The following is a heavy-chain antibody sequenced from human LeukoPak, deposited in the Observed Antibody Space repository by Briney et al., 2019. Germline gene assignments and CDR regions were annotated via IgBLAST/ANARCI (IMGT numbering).Heavy chain of an antibody. J-gene: IGHJ4*02. D-gene: IGHD1-7*01. Sequence: GGSLRLSCAASGFTFNNFAMNWVRQAPGKGLEWVSLISAGGGSTHYADSVKGRFTISRDNAKNSLYLQMNSLRAEDTAVYYCAKKTGTMSFDYWGQGTLVTVSS. CDR1: GFTFNNFA. CDR2: ISAGGGST. V-gene: IGHV3-23*01. CDR3: AKKTGTMSFDY.